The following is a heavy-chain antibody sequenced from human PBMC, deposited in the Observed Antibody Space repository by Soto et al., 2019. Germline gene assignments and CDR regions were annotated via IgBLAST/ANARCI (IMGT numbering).Heavy chain of an antibody. CDR3: ARVGYGDYAGEDYFDY. J-gene: IGHJ4*02. Sequence: PSETLSLTCCVSGGSISCYYWSWIRQPPGKGLEWIGYIYYSGSTNYNPSLKSRVTISVDTSKNQFSLKLSSVTAADTAVYYCARVGYGDYAGEDYFDYWGQGTLVTVSS. D-gene: IGHD4-17*01. CDR2: IYYSGST. CDR1: GGSISCYY. V-gene: IGHV4-59*01.